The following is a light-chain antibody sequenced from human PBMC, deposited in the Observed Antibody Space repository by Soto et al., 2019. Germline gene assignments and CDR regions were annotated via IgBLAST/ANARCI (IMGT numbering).Light chain of an antibody. Sequence: QSALTQPASVSGSPGQSITISCTGTSSDVGDYNFVSWYQQHPGKAPKFMIYNVTDRPSGISNRFSGSKSGNTASLNISGLRPEDEADYYCISYASTSPHGVFGGGTKLTVL. CDR1: SSDVGDYNF. CDR2: NVT. CDR3: ISYASTSPHGV. J-gene: IGLJ3*02. V-gene: IGLV2-14*01.